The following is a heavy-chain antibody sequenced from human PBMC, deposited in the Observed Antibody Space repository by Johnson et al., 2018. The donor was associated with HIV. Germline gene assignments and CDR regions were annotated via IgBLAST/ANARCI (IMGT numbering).Heavy chain of an antibody. Sequence: VQLVESGGGLVQPGRSLRLSCPASGFTFDDYAMHWVRQAPGQGLEWVSGISWNTGSLGYAASVTGRFTISRDNAKHSLYLQMNGLRAEDKALYYCAKDGKTARRYSSSSVLNAFDIWGQGTMVTVSS. J-gene: IGHJ3*02. CDR3: AKDGKTARRYSSSSVLNAFDI. CDR2: ISWNTGSL. V-gene: IGHV3-9*01. D-gene: IGHD6-6*01. CDR1: GFTFDDYA.